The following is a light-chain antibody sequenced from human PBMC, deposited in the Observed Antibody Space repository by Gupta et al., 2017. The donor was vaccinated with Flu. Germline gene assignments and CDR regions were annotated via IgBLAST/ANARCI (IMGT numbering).Light chain of an antibody. CDR2: GAS. V-gene: IGKV3-15*01. Sequence: EIVMTQSPATLSVSPGERATLSCRASQGVSSNLAWYQQTPGQARRLLIYGASTRATGIPARFSGSGSGTEFTLTISSLQSEDFAVYYWQQYNNWWTFGQGTNVEIK. CDR3: QQYNNWWT. J-gene: IGKJ1*01. CDR1: QGVSSN.